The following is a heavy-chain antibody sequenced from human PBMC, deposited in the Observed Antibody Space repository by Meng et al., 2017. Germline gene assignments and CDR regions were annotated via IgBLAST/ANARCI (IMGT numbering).Heavy chain of an antibody. V-gene: IGHV7-4-1*02. CDR1: GYTFTSYA. Sequence: ASVKVSCKASGYTFTSYAMNWVRQAPGQGLEWMGWINTNTGNPTYAQGFTGRFVFSLDTSVSTAYLQISSLKAEDTAMYYCARDGQYYDILTGYRHFDYWGQGTLVTVSS. D-gene: IGHD3-9*01. CDR2: INTNTGNP. CDR3: ARDGQYYDILTGYRHFDY. J-gene: IGHJ4*02.